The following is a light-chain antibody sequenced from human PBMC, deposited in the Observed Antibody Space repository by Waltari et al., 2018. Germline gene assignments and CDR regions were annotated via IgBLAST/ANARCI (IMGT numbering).Light chain of an antibody. Sequence: QSALTQPASVSGSPGQSITISCPGTSSDVGDYNYVSWYQQHPGKAPKLMIYDVSNRPSGVSNRFSGSKSGNTASLTISGLQAEDEADYYCSSYTSSGTHVIFGGGTKLTV. CDR2: DVS. CDR1: SSDVGDYNY. CDR3: SSYTSSGTHVI. J-gene: IGLJ2*01. V-gene: IGLV2-14*03.